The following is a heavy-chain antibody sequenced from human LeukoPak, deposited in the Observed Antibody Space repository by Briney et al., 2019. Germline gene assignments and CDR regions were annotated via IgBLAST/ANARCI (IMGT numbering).Heavy chain of an antibody. J-gene: IGHJ5*02. Sequence: SETLSLTCTVSGGSISSSSYYWGWIRQPPGKGLEWIGSIYYSGSTYYNPSLKSRVTISVDTFKNQFSLKLSSVTAADTAVYYCARTSIYYDSSGYRSWGQGTLVTVSS. CDR1: GGSISSSSYY. CDR2: IYYSGST. V-gene: IGHV4-39*01. CDR3: ARTSIYYDSSGYRS. D-gene: IGHD3-22*01.